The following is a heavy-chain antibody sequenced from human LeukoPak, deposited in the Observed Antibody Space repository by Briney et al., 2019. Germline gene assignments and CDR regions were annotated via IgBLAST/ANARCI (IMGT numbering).Heavy chain of an antibody. J-gene: IGHJ4*02. Sequence: PSQTLSLTCTVSGGSISSGGYSWSWIRQHPGKGLEWIGYIYYSGSTYYNPSLRSRVTISVDTSNNQFSLKLSSVTAADTAVYYCARLITATTDYWGQGTLVIVSS. CDR1: GGSISSGGYS. CDR2: IYYSGST. CDR3: ARLITATTDY. D-gene: IGHD1-7*01. V-gene: IGHV4-31*03.